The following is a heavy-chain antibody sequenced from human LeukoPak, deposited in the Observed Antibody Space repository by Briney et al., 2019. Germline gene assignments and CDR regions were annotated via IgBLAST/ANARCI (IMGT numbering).Heavy chain of an antibody. CDR1: GYTLTELS. V-gene: IGHV1-24*01. D-gene: IGHD5-18*01. Sequence: ASVKVSXKVSGYTLTELSMHWVRQAPGKGLEWTGGFDPEDGETIYAQKFQGRVTMTEDTSTDTAYMELSSLRSEDTAVYYCATRTWIQLWLFDYWGQGTLVTVSS. J-gene: IGHJ4*02. CDR2: FDPEDGET. CDR3: ATRTWIQLWLFDY.